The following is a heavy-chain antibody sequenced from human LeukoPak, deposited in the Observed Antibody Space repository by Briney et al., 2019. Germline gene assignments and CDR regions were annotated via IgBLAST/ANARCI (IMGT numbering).Heavy chain of an antibody. D-gene: IGHD3-3*01. Sequence: GGSLRLSCAASGFTFSSYGMHWVRQAPGKGLEWVAFIRYDGSNKYYADSVKGRFTISRDNSKNTLYLQMNSLRAEDTAVYYCAKIYDFWSGYYTGFDYWGQGTLVTVSS. CDR3: AKIYDFWSGYYTGFDY. V-gene: IGHV3-30*02. CDR1: GFTFSSYG. J-gene: IGHJ4*02. CDR2: IRYDGSNK.